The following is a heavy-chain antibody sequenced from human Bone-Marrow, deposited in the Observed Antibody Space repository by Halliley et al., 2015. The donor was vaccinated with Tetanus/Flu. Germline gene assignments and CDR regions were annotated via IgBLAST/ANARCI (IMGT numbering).Heavy chain of an antibody. CDR3: ARDKGGLAGALSYFDN. Sequence: CAASGFTFSSYGMHWVRQAPGKGLEWVALIWYGGNNKYYADSVQGRFTISRDNSKNTLYLQMDSLRVDDTAVYYCARDKGGLAGALSYFDNWGQGTLVTVSS. CDR1: GFTFSSYG. V-gene: IGHV3-33*01. CDR2: IWYGGNNK. J-gene: IGHJ4*02. D-gene: IGHD3-16*01.